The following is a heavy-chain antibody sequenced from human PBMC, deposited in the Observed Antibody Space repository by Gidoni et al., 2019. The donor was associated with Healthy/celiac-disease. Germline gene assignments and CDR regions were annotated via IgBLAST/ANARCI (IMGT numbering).Heavy chain of an antibody. J-gene: IGHJ6*02. CDR3: VRGIVVVVAASPLRGGMDV. Sequence: QLQLQESGPGLVKPSETLSLTCTVSGCSTSSSSYYWGWIRQPPGKGLEWIGSIYYSGSTYYNPSLKSRVTISVDTSKNQFSLKLSSVTAADTAVYYCVRGIVVVVAASPLRGGMDVWGQGTTVTVSS. D-gene: IGHD2-15*01. CDR1: GCSTSSSSYY. V-gene: IGHV4-39*01. CDR2: IYYSGST.